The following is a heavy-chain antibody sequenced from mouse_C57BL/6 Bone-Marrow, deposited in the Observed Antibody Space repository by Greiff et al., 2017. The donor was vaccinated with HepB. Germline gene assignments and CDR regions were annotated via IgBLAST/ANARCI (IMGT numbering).Heavy chain of an antibody. Sequence: QVQLQQSGAELVKPGASVKLSCKASGYTFTSYWMHWVKQRPGQGLEWIGMIHPNSGSTNYNEKFKSKATLTVDKSSSTAYMQLSSLTSEDSAVYYCTRGGIYDYALYYWGQGTTLTVSS. J-gene: IGHJ2*01. CDR1: GYTFTSYW. D-gene: IGHD2-4*01. CDR2: IHPNSGST. V-gene: IGHV1-64*01. CDR3: TRGGIYDYALYY.